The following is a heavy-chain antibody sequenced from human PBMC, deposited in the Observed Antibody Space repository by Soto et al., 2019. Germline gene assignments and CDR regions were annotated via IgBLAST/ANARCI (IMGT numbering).Heavy chain of an antibody. CDR2: IHHSGNT. D-gene: IGHD3-22*01. J-gene: IGHJ5*02. Sequence: QVQLQESGPGLVKPSETLSLSCTVSGDSIISDYWSWIRQSPGKGLEWIAYIHHSGNTYYNPSLKSRVTMSLDTSRNQCSLDLRSVTAADTAVYYCVRGFYDSRGYSSPFDLWGQGTQVTVSS. CDR1: GDSIISDY. CDR3: VRGFYDSRGYSSPFDL. V-gene: IGHV4-59*01.